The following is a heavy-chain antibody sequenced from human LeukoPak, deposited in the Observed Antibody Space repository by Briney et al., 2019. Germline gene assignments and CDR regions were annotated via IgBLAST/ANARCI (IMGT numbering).Heavy chain of an antibody. J-gene: IGHJ4*02. Sequence: LSLTCTVSGGSISSGDYYWSWIRQPPGKGLEWVSAMSGSAGITHYADSVKGRITISRDISKNMLYLEMNSLRAEDTAVYYCARDGERFLEWSPPLGYWGQGILVTVST. CDR2: MSGSAGIT. D-gene: IGHD3-3*01. CDR3: ARDGERFLEWSPPLGY. V-gene: IGHV3-23*01. CDR1: GGSISSGDYY.